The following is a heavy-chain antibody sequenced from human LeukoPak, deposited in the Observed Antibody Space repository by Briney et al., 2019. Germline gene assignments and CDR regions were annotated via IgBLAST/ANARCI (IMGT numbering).Heavy chain of an antibody. CDR1: GFTFSTYS. V-gene: IGHV3-21*01. J-gene: IGHJ4*02. CDR3: ARGGTNGYY. D-gene: IGHD2-8*01. Sequence: GGSLRLSCAASGFTFSTYSMNSVRQAPGKGLEWVSSISSSSTYIYYADSLKGPYTISTDATTSTPYLQMYTPRSEDTPPYFSARGGTNGYYWGQGTLVTVSS. CDR2: ISSSSTYI.